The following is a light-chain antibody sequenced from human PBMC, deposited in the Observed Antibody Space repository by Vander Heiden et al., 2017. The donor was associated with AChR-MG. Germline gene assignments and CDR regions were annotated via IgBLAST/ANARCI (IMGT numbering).Light chain of an antibody. CDR3: QVWDSSSEHYV. CDR2: YNS. V-gene: IGLV3-21*04. Sequence: SYVLTQPPPVSVAPGKTAMVTCGGNNIGSKSVHWYQQKPGQAPLLVIFYNSDRPSGIPERFSGSNSGNTATLTISTVEAGDEADYSCQVWDSSSEHYVFGTGTKVTV. J-gene: IGLJ1*01. CDR1: NIGSKS.